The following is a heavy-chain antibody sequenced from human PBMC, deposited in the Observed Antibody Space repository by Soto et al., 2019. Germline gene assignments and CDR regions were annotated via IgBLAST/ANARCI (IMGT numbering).Heavy chain of an antibody. J-gene: IGHJ6*02. CDR3: ARGNPFNYAGFDV. D-gene: IGHD3-16*01. V-gene: IGHV1-8*01. Sequence: ASVKVSCKASGYTFSDFDINWLRQASGQGPEWMGWMNAKSGDTFFAQRFQGKFNMTWDTSLSTAHMEVGSLTSDDTAIYYCARGNPFNYAGFDVWGQGTTVTVS. CDR2: MNAKSGDT. CDR1: GYTFSDFD.